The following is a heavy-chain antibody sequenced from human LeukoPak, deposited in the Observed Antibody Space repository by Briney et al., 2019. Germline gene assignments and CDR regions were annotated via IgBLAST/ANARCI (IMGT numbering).Heavy chain of an antibody. D-gene: IGHD3-22*01. CDR2: ISAYNGNT. V-gene: IGHV1-18*01. J-gene: IGHJ3*02. CDR3: ARVRVYYYDSSLDAFDI. Sequence: ASVKVSCKASGYTFTSYGISWVRQAPGQGLEWMGWISAYNGNTNYAQKFQGRVTMTRDMSTSTVYMELSSLISEDTAVYYCARVRVYYYDSSLDAFDIWGQGTMVTVSS. CDR1: GYTFTSYG.